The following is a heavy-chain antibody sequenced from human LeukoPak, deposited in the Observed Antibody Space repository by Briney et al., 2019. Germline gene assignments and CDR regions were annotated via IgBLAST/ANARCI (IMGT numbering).Heavy chain of an antibody. CDR3: ARSAGTH. D-gene: IGHD6-13*01. J-gene: IGHJ1*01. CDR1: GLTVSSNY. CDR2: IYSGGST. V-gene: IGHV3-66*01. Sequence: GGSLRLSCEASGLTVSSNYMTWVRQAPGKGLEWVSTIYSGGSTYYTDSVKGRFTISRDNSKNALYLQMNSLRVDDTGVYFCARSAGTHWGQGTLVTVSS.